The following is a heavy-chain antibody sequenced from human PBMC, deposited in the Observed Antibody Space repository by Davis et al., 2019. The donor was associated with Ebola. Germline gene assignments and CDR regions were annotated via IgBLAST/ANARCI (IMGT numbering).Heavy chain of an antibody. CDR2: ISYDGSNI. V-gene: IGHV3-30*01. CDR1: GFTFSRFP. D-gene: IGHD6-13*01. J-gene: IGHJ4*02. Sequence: GESLKISCAASGFTFSRFPMHWVRQAPGKGLEWVTLISYDGSNIYYADSVKGRFTISRDNSKNTIYLQMNSLRDEDTAVYYCARDFGLAAAGTAFDHWGQGTLVIVSS. CDR3: ARDFGLAAAGTAFDH.